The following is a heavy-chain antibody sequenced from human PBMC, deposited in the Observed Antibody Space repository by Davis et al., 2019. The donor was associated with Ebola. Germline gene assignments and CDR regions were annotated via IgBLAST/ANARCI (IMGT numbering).Heavy chain of an antibody. CDR2: IYPGDSDT. D-gene: IGHD3-22*01. CDR3: ARRRYYYDSSGYSPVDY. CDR1: GYSFTSYW. V-gene: IGHV5-51*01. Sequence: GESLKISCKGSGYSFTSYWIGWVRQMPGKGLEWMGIIYPGDSDTRYSPSFQGQVTISADKSISTAYLQWSSLKASDTAMYYCARRRYYYDSSGYSPVDYWGQGTLVTVSS. J-gene: IGHJ4*02.